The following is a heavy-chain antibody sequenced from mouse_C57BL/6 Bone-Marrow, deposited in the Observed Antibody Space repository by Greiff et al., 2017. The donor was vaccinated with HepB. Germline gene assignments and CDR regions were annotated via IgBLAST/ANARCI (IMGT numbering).Heavy chain of an antibody. CDR1: GYTFTDYY. CDR3: ATTGTGWFAY. Sequence: EVMLVESGPVLVKPGASVKMSCKASGYTFTDYYMNWVKQSHGKSLEWIGVINPYNGGTSYNQKFKGKATLTVDKSSSTAYMELNSLTSEDSAVYYCATTGTGWFAYWGQGTLVTVSA. V-gene: IGHV1-19*01. CDR2: INPYNGGT. J-gene: IGHJ3*01. D-gene: IGHD4-1*02.